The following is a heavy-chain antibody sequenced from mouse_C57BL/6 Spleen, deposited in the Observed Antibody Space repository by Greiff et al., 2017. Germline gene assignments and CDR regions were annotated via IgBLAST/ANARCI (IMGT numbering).Heavy chain of an antibody. CDR1: GYSITSGYD. J-gene: IGHJ4*01. CDR3: ARGERGYAMDY. Sequence: EVKLEESGPGMVKPSQSLSLTCTVTGYSITSGYDWHWIRHFPGNKLEWMGYISYSGSTNYNPSLKSRISITHDTSKNHFFLKLNSVTTEDTATYYCARGERGYAMDYWGQGTSVTVSS. CDR2: ISYSGST. V-gene: IGHV3-1*01.